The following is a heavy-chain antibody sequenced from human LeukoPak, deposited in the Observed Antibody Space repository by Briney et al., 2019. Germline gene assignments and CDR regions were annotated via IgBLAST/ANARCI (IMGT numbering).Heavy chain of an antibody. Sequence: GGSLRLSCAASGFTFSSYSMNWVRQAPGKGLEWVSSISSSSSYIYYADSVKGRFTISRDNSKNTLYLQMNSLRAEDTAVYYCAKDDYGDYLSPLFDYWGQGTLVTVSS. V-gene: IGHV3-21*04. J-gene: IGHJ4*02. CDR2: ISSSSSYI. CDR3: AKDDYGDYLSPLFDY. D-gene: IGHD4-17*01. CDR1: GFTFSSYS.